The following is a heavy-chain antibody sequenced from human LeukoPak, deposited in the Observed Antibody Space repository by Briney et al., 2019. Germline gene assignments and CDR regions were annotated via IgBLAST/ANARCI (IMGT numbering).Heavy chain of an antibody. D-gene: IGHD3-10*01. Sequence: PSETQSLTCTVSGGSISSYYWSWIRQPPGKGLEWIGYIYYSGSTNYSPSLKSRVTISVDTSKNQFSLKLSSVTAADTAVYYCARAGGFYYGMDVWGQGTTVTVSS. CDR3: ARAGGFYYGMDV. V-gene: IGHV4-59*01. CDR2: IYYSGST. CDR1: GGSISSYY. J-gene: IGHJ6*02.